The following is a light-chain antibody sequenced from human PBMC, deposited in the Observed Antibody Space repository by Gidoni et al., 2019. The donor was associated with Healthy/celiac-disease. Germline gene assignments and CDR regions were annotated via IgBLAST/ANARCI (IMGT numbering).Light chain of an antibody. J-gene: IGKJ3*01. CDR2: GAS. CDR3: QQSGVT. CDR1: QSVSSSY. Sequence: EIVLTQSPGTLSLSPGERATLSCRASQSVSSSYLAWYQQKPGQAPRLLIYGASSRATGIPDRFSGSGSGTDFTLTISRLEPEDFAVYYCQQSGVTFXPXTKVDIK. V-gene: IGKV3-20*01.